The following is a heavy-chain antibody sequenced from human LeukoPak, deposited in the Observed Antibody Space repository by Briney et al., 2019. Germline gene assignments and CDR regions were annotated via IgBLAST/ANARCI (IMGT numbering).Heavy chain of an antibody. CDR1: GVIFEEYS. J-gene: IGHJ4*02. CDR3: VKDISGWSYFDY. Sequence: GGSLRLSCEASGVIFEEYSMHWVRQAPGKGLEWVAGISWNGVTINYGDSVKGRFTISRDNAKSFLYLQMNSLRPEDTALYYCVKDISGWSYFDYWGQGTRVTVSP. CDR2: ISWNGVTI. V-gene: IGHV3-9*01. D-gene: IGHD6-19*01.